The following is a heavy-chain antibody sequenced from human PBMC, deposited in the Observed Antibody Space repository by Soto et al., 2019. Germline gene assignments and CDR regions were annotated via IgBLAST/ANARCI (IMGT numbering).Heavy chain of an antibody. CDR1: GFTFDTSA. CDR3: AHPRGYGVFDAYDF. D-gene: IGHD4-17*01. J-gene: IGHJ3*01. V-gene: IGHV3-23*01. CDR2: ISGSGSDT. Sequence: GGSLRLSCAASGFTFDTSAVTGVRQAPGKGLEWASAISGSGSDTYHADSVQGRFTSSRDNSISTLYLQMNSLRTEDTAVYYCAHPRGYGVFDAYDFWGQGAMVTVS.